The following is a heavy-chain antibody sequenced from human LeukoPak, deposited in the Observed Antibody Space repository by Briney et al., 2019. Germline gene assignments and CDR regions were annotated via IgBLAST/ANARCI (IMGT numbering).Heavy chain of an antibody. Sequence: GGCLRLSFAASGLTFSSNWMSWVRQAPGKGLEWVANIKQDGREKYYVDSVKGRFTISRDNAKNSLYLQMNSLRAEDTAVYYCARGRYCSSTSCRFDYWGQGTLVTVSS. J-gene: IGHJ4*02. V-gene: IGHV3-7*04. CDR1: GLTFSSNW. D-gene: IGHD2-2*01. CDR3: ARGRYCSSTSCRFDY. CDR2: IKQDGREK.